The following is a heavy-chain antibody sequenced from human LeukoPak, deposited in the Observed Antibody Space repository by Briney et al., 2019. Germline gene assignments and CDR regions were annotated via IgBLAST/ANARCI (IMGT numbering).Heavy chain of an antibody. CDR3: ARQADYDLFQPLLYIY. Sequence: PSETLSLTCTVSGGSISSYYWNWIRQPAGKGLEWIGRIYTGGSTNYNPSLKSRVTMSVDTSKNQFSLKLTSVTAADTAVYYCARQADYDLFQPLLYIYWGQGSLVTVSS. CDR2: IYTGGST. CDR1: GGSISSYY. J-gene: IGHJ4*02. V-gene: IGHV4-4*07. D-gene: IGHD2-2*02.